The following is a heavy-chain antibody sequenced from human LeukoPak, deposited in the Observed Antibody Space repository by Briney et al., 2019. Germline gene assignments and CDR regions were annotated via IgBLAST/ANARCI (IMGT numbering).Heavy chain of an antibody. CDR3: ARELMRIAVAGGDY. D-gene: IGHD6-19*01. J-gene: IGHJ4*02. CDR1: GFTFSSYW. V-gene: IGHV3-7*01. Sequence: PGGSLRLSCAASGFTFSSYWMSWVRQAPGKGLEWVANIKQDGSEKYYVDSVKGRFTISRDNAKNSLYLQMNSLRAEDTAVYYCARELMRIAVAGGDYWGQGTLVTLSS. CDR2: IKQDGSEK.